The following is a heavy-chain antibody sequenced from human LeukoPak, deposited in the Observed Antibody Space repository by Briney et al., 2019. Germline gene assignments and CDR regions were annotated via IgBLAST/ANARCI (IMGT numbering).Heavy chain of an antibody. CDR2: INTNTGNP. CDR1: GYTFTSYA. Sequence: ASVKVSCKASGYTFTSYAMNWVRQAPGQGLEWMGWINTNTGNPTYAQGFTGRFVFSLDTSVSTAYLQISSLKAEDTAVYYCARAEDYYDSSGYYSVVYWGQGTLVTVSS. D-gene: IGHD3-22*01. V-gene: IGHV7-4-1*02. CDR3: ARAEDYYDSSGYYSVVY. J-gene: IGHJ4*02.